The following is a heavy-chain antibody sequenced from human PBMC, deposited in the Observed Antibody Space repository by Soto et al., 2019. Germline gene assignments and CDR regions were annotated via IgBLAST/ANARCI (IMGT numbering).Heavy chain of an antibody. Sequence: SETLSLTCAVYGGSFSGYYWSWIRQPPGKGLEWIGEINHSGSTNYNPSLKSRVTISVDTSKNQFSLKLSSVTAADTAVYYCARASSWYYYYGMDVWGQGTTVTVSS. V-gene: IGHV4-34*01. J-gene: IGHJ6*02. D-gene: IGHD6-13*01. CDR1: GGSFSGYY. CDR2: INHSGST. CDR3: ARASSWYYYYGMDV.